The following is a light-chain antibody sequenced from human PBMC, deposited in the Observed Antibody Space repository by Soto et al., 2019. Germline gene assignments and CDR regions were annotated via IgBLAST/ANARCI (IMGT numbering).Light chain of an antibody. CDR2: GAS. CDR1: ESVSSSY. J-gene: IGKJ1*01. CDR3: QQYGSSPWT. Sequence: EIVLTQYPGTLSLSPGERATLSFRASESVSSSYLAWYQQKPGQAPRLLIYGASSRATGIPDRFSGSGSGTDFTLTISRLEPEDFAVYYCQQYGSSPWTFGQGTKVDI. V-gene: IGKV3-20*01.